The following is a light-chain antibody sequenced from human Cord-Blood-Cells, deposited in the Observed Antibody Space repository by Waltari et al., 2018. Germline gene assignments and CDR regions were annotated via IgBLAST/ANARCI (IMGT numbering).Light chain of an antibody. V-gene: IGKV1-33*01. CDR2: GAS. J-gene: IGKJ4*01. CDR1: QEISNY. CDR3: QQYDNLPLT. Sequence: DIQMTQSPSSLSASVGDRVTITCQASQEISNYLNWYQQKPGKAPEHLIYGASNLETGVPSRFSGSVSGTGFTYTISSLQPEDIATYYCQQYDNLPLTFGGGTKVEI.